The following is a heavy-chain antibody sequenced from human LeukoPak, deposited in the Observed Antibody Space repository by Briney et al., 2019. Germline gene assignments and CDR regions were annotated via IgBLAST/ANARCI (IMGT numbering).Heavy chain of an antibody. J-gene: IGHJ4*02. CDR3: ARAPTLYGSGPVLDY. CDR1: GFTFSSYA. CDR2: IDGNGDNT. D-gene: IGHD3-10*01. V-gene: IGHV3-23*01. Sequence: GGSLRLSCAASGFTFSSYAVSWVRQAPGKGLEWVSTIDGNGDNTYYADSVKGRFTISRDNAKNTLYLQMNSLRAEDTAVYYCARAPTLYGSGPVLDYWGQGTLVTVSS.